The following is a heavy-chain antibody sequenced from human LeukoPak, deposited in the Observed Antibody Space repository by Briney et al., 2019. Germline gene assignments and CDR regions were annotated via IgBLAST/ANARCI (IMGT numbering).Heavy chain of an antibody. CDR3: ARGTSGWYTLDY. D-gene: IGHD6-19*01. V-gene: IGHV3-53*01. CDR1: GLTVSSTY. Sequence: GGSLRLSCAASGLTVSSTYMSWVRQAPGKGLEWVSLIYSGGTTYYADSVKGRFTISRDNSKNTLYLQINSLRAEDTAVYFCARGTSGWYTLDYWGQGTLVTVSS. CDR2: IYSGGTT. J-gene: IGHJ4*02.